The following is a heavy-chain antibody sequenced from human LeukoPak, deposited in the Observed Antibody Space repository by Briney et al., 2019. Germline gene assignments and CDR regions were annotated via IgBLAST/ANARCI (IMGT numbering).Heavy chain of an antibody. Sequence: GGSLRLSCAASGFTFSSYAMHWVRQAPGKGLEWVAVISYDGSNKYYADSVKGRFTISRDNSKNMLYLQMNSLRAEDTAVYYCARDEVAMAPIPYYYYGMDVWGQGTTVTVSS. V-gene: IGHV3-30-3*01. D-gene: IGHD5-24*01. CDR2: ISYDGSNK. CDR3: ARDEVAMAPIPYYYYGMDV. CDR1: GFTFSSYA. J-gene: IGHJ6*02.